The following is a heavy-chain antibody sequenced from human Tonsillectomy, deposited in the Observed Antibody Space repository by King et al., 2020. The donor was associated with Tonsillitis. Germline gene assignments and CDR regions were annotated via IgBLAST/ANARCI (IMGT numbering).Heavy chain of an antibody. V-gene: IGHV1-2*02. CDR3: RPQFDTFDF. D-gene: IGHD3-9*01. J-gene: IGHJ3*01. CDR2: INPNSGTI. Sequence: QLVQSGAEVKKPGASVKVSCKASGYTFTGYYLHWVRQAPGQGLEWMGWINPNSGTINYAQKFQDRVTMTRDTSISTAYMELKRLTSDDTAMYYCRPQFDTFDFWGQGTMVTVSS. CDR1: GYTFTGYY.